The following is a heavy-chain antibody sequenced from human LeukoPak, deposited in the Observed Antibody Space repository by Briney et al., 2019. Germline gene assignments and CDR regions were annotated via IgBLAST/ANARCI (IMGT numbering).Heavy chain of an antibody. D-gene: IGHD6-13*01. Sequence: SQTVSLTCTVSGGSISSGGYYWSWIRQPPGKGLEWIGYIYQSGSTYYNPSLKSRVTISVDRSKNQFSLKLSSVTAADTAVYYCARHSAHSSTNDAFDIWGQGTMVTVS. CDR3: ARHSAHSSTNDAFDI. CDR1: GGSISSGGYY. V-gene: IGHV4-30-2*01. CDR2: IYQSGST. J-gene: IGHJ3*02.